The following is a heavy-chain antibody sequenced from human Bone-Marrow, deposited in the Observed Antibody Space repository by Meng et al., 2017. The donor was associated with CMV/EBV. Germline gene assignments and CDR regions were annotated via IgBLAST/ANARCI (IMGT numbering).Heavy chain of an antibody. CDR3: ARGSSWFHVFDY. V-gene: IGHV4-39*07. CDR1: GGSISSSSYY. Sequence: SETLSLTCTVSGGSISSSSYYWGWIRQPPGKGLEWIGSIYYSGSTYYNPSLKSRVTISVDTSKNQFSLKLSSVTAADTAVYYCARGSSWFHVFDYWGQGTLVTGSS. J-gene: IGHJ4*02. D-gene: IGHD6-13*01. CDR2: IYYSGST.